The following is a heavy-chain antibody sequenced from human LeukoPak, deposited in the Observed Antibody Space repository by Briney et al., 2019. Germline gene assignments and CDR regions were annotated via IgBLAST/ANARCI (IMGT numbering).Heavy chain of an antibody. J-gene: IGHJ4*02. CDR1: GFTFSSYA. D-gene: IGHD3-16*01. Sequence: GGSLRLSCAASGFTFSSYAMSWVGRAARKGGGWFSAITNSGGTTSYAHSVKGRFTIPSHNSKNPLYLQMNSLRAEDTAVYYCAKDPPHVSWLFDYWGQGPLVTVSS. CDR3: AKDPPHVSWLFDY. CDR2: ITNSGGTT. V-gene: IGHV3-23*01.